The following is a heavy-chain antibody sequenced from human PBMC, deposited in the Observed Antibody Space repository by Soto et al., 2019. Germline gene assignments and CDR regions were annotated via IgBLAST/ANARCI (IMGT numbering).Heavy chain of an antibody. J-gene: IGHJ4*02. CDR1: GGSMRNYF. D-gene: IGHD6-13*01. CDR2: IHYSGTT. CDR3: AAGEASSRNLAPYYLDF. Sequence: SETLSLTCTVSGGSMRNYFWTWIRQPPGKGLEWIGYIHYSGTTSFFPSYNPSLRSRVTISEDTSKNQFSLKLLSVTTAGTAVYFCAAGEASSRNLAPYYLDFWGQGTLVTVSS. V-gene: IGHV4-59*01.